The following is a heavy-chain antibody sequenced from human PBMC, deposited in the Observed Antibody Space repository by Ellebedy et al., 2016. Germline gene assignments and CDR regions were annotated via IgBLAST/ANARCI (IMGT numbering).Heavy chain of an antibody. CDR3: ARAGDYNLLSPAGGY. D-gene: IGHD4-17*01. V-gene: IGHV3-74*01. Sequence: GGSLRLSCAASGFTVSTNYMKWVRQAPGKGLMWVSRITPEGFITYADSVQGRFTLSRDNAKNTLYLQMDSLRADDTAVYYCARAGDYNLLSPAGGYWGQGTLVTVSS. CDR1: GFTVSTNY. CDR2: ITPEGFIT. J-gene: IGHJ4*02.